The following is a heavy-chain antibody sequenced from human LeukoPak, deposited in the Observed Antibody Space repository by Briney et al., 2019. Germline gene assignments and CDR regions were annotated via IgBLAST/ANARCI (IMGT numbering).Heavy chain of an antibody. J-gene: IGHJ6*03. D-gene: IGHD3-9*01. V-gene: IGHV4-31*03. CDR1: GGSISSGCYY. CDR3: ARDLEYYDILSREYYYYMDV. Sequence: SETLSLTCTVYGGSISSGCYYWSWLRQHPGKGLEWIVYIYYSGTTYYNPSLKSRVTISVDTSKNQCSLKLSSVTAADTAVYYCARDLEYYDILSREYYYYMDVWGKGTTVTVSS. CDR2: IYYSGTT.